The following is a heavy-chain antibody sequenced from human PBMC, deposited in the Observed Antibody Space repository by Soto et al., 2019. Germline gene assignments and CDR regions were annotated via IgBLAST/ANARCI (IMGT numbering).Heavy chain of an antibody. CDR3: ARGRGRYSSGWSWFDP. CDR1: GGTIRSPDW. D-gene: IGHD6-19*01. J-gene: IGHJ5*02. CDR2: IFQSGST. V-gene: IGHV4-4*01. Sequence: ETLSLTGGVSGGTIRSPDWWTCVRQPPGKGLEWIGEIFQSGSTNYTPSLESRVTISVDKSKNQFSLTLTSVTAADTAVYFCARGRGRYSSGWSWFDPWGQGILVTVSS.